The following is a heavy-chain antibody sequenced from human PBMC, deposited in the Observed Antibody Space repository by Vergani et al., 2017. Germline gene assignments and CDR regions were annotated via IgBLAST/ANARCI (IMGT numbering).Heavy chain of an antibody. CDR2: IYYRGST. CDR3: ARGDDLRGSGSWGAFDI. CDR1: GGFISSGGYY. J-gene: IGHJ3*02. V-gene: IGHV4-31*03. Sequence: QVQLQESGPGLVKPSQTLSLTCTVSGGFISSGGYYWSWIRQHPGKGLEWIGSIYYRGSTYYNPSLKSRVTISVDTSKNQFSLKLSSVTAADTAVSYCARGDDLRGSGSWGAFDIWGQGTMVTVSS. D-gene: IGHD3-10*01.